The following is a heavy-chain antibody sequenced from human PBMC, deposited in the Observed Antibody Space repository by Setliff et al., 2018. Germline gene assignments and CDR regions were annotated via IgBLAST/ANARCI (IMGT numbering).Heavy chain of an antibody. V-gene: IGHV3-21*01. J-gene: IGHJ6*04. Sequence: PGGSLRLSCVASGFSFSNYYMHWVRQAPGKGLEWVSSISPDSIHIYYADSVKGRFTISRDNSKNTLYLQMNSLRAEDTAVYYCARGIVVVPAALDVWGKGTTVTVSS. D-gene: IGHD2-2*01. CDR1: GFSFSNYY. CDR2: ISPDSIHI. CDR3: ARGIVVVPAALDV.